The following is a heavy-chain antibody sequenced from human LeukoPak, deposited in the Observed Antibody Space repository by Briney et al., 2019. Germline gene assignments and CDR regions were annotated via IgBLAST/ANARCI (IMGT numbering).Heavy chain of an antibody. Sequence: SETLSLTCAVYGGSFSGYYWSWIRQPPGKGLEWIGEINHSGSTNYNPSLKSRVTISVDTSKNQFSLKLSSVTAADTAVYYCARGVSSGDDAFDIWGQGTMVTVSS. D-gene: IGHD3-16*02. J-gene: IGHJ3*02. V-gene: IGHV4-34*01. CDR1: GGSFSGYY. CDR3: ARGVSSGDDAFDI. CDR2: INHSGST.